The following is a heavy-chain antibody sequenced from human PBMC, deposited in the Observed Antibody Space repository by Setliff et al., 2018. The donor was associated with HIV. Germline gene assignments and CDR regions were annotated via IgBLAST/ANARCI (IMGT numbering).Heavy chain of an antibody. CDR1: GYTFNNYG. CDR2: INTHSGYT. CDR3: ARGKTWLRFLDY. V-gene: IGHV1-18*01. J-gene: IGHJ4*02. Sequence: ASVKVSCKASGYTFNNYGISWVRQAPGQGLEWMGWINTHSGYTNYAPNVQGRVTVTMDTSTSTAYMELRSLKSDATAVYYWARGKTWLRFLDYWGQGTLGTVS. D-gene: IGHD5-12*01.